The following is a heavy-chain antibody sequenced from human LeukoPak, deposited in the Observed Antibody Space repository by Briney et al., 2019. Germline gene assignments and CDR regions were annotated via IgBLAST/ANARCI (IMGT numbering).Heavy chain of an antibody. Sequence: ASVKVSCKASGGTFSSYAISWVRQAPGQGLEWMGGIIPIFGTANYAQKFQGRVTITADKSTSTAYMELSSLRSEDTAVYYCARIKGMATMPSYYYYYMDVWGKGTTVTVSS. J-gene: IGHJ6*03. CDR1: GGTFSSYA. D-gene: IGHD5-24*01. CDR2: IIPIFGTA. CDR3: ARIKGMATMPSYYYYYMDV. V-gene: IGHV1-69*06.